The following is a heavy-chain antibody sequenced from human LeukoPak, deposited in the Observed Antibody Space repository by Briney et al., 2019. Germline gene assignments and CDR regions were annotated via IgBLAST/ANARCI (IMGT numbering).Heavy chain of an antibody. D-gene: IGHD3-22*01. V-gene: IGHV4-59*01. Sequence: SETLSLTCSVSGGSMTNYYWSWIRQPPGKGLEWIGYIHYSGITNYSPSLKSRVTISVDTSKNQFSLRLRSLTAADAAVYYCARGDRYYGSSAYQYYFDHWGQGTLVTVSS. J-gene: IGHJ4*02. CDR2: IHYSGIT. CDR3: ARGDRYYGSSAYQYYFDH. CDR1: GGSMTNYY.